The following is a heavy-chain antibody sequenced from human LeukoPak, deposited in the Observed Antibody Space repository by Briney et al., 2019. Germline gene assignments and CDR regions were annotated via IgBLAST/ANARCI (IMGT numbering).Heavy chain of an antibody. CDR3: ARRMPKSSNWYGFDY. CDR2: ISGSGGST. CDR1: VWTFSRYA. J-gene: IGHJ4*02. V-gene: IGHV3-23*01. Sequence: PGGSLRLSCVASVWTFSRYAMRWLGQAPGKGLEWVSGISGSGGSTYYADSVKGRFSISRDNSKNTLYLQMNSLRAEDTAVYYCARRMPKSSNWYGFDYWGQGTLVTVSS. D-gene: IGHD6-13*01.